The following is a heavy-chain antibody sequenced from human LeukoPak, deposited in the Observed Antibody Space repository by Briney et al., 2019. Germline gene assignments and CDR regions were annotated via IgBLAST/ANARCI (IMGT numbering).Heavy chain of an antibody. V-gene: IGHV7-4-1*02. CDR3: ARDASTNWYYYYGLDV. Sequence: ASVKVSCKTSGYTFTDYGIHWVRQAPGQGLEWMGWINTYTGDPTYAQAFTGRFVSSLDTSVSTAYLQISSLKADDTAVFYCARDASTNWYYYYGLDVWGQGTAVTVSS. D-gene: IGHD5-24*01. CDR2: INTYTGDP. CDR1: GYTFTDYG. J-gene: IGHJ6*02.